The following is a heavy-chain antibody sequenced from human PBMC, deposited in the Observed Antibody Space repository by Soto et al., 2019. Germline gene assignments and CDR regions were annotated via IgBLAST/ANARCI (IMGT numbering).Heavy chain of an antibody. CDR2: IFSNDEK. V-gene: IGHV2-26*01. J-gene: IGHJ5*02. Sequence: DLEWLAHIFSNDEKSYSTSLKSRLTISKDTSKSQVVLTMTNMDPVDTATYYCARNPSWYISWWFDPWGQGTLVTVSS. CDR3: ARNPSWYISWWFDP. D-gene: IGHD2-2*02.